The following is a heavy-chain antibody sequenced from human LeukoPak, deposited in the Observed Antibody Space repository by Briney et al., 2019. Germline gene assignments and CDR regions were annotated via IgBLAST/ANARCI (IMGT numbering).Heavy chain of an antibody. CDR1: GGSVSSSSYY. CDR3: ARDPPTYYYGSIDP. Sequence: SETLSLTCTVSGGSVSSSSYYWGWIRQPPGKGLEWIGSIYYSGSTYYNPSLKSRVTISVDTSKNQFSLKLSSVTAADTAVYYCARDPPTYYYGSIDPWGQGTLVTVSS. CDR2: IYYSGST. D-gene: IGHD3-10*01. J-gene: IGHJ5*02. V-gene: IGHV4-39*07.